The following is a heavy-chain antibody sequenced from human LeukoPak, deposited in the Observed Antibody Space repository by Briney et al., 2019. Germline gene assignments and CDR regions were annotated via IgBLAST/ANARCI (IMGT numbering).Heavy chain of an antibody. CDR2: ISAYTGKT. J-gene: IGHJ3*02. V-gene: IGHV1-18*01. CDR3: ARAPMDSSAYYPIDAFDI. Sequence: ASVKVSCKASGCTFTRYGISWVRQAPGQGLEWMGWISAYTGKTNYAQNLQGRVTMTTDTSTSTAHMELRSLRSDDTAVFYCARAPMDSSAYYPIDAFDIWGQGTMVTVSS. CDR1: GCTFTRYG. D-gene: IGHD3-22*01.